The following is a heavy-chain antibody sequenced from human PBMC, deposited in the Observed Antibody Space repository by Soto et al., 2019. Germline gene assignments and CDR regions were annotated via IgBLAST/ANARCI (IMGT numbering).Heavy chain of an antibody. V-gene: IGHV5-51*01. Sequence: GESLKISCKGSGYSFTIYWIGWVRQRPGKGLEWMGIIYPGDSDTRYSPSFQGQVTISTDNSINTAYLQWSSLKASDTAMYYCAGATYYDTSGYYYDFDFWGQGTLVTVSS. CDR3: AGATYYDTSGYYYDFDF. CDR2: IYPGDSDT. D-gene: IGHD3-22*01. J-gene: IGHJ4*02. CDR1: GYSFTIYW.